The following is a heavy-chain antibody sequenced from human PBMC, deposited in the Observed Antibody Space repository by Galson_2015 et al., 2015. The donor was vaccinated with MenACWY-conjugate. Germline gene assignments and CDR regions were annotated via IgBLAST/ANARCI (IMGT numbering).Heavy chain of an antibody. D-gene: IGHD3-3*01. V-gene: IGHV3-48*04. CDR3: ARDPYDFWSGYYSYYYYYGMDV. CDR2: ISSSSSTI. Sequence: SLRLSCAASGFTFSSYSMNWVRQAPGKGLEWVSYISSSSSTIYYADSVKGRFTISRDNAKNSLYLQMNSLRAEDTAVYCCARDPYDFWSGYYSYYYYYGMDVWGQGTTVTVSS. CDR1: GFTFSSYS. J-gene: IGHJ6*02.